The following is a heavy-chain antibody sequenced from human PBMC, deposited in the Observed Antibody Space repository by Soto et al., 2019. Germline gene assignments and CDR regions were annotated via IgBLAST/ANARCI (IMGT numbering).Heavy chain of an antibody. CDR1: AYIFTSYY. CDR3: ARDYFNRRDYGSGPYYYYYGLDV. V-gene: IGHV1-46*03. Sequence: ASVKVSCKASAYIFTSYYIHWVRQAPGQGLEWMGMINPSGGTTRYAQKFQGRVTMTRDTSTSTVYMELSSLRSGDTAVYYCARDYFNRRDYGSGPYYYYYGLDVWGQGTTVTVS. J-gene: IGHJ6*02. CDR2: INPSGGTT. D-gene: IGHD3-10*01.